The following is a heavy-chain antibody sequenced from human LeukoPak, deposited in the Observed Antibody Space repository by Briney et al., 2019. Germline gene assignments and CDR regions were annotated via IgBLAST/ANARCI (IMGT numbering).Heavy chain of an antibody. Sequence: GGSLRLSCAASDFSFITYAMSWVRQAPGKGLEWVSTISGGGDATYYADSVKGRFTISRDNSKNTLYLQMNSLRAEDTAVYYCAKASTTYYYDSSGPYYFDYWGQGTLVTVSS. V-gene: IGHV3-23*01. J-gene: IGHJ4*02. CDR1: DFSFITYA. D-gene: IGHD3-22*01. CDR2: ISGGGDAT. CDR3: AKASTTYYYDSSGPYYFDY.